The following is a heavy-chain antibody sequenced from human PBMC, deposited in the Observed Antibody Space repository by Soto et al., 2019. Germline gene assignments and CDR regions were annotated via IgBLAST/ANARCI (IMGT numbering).Heavy chain of an antibody. Sequence: ASVKVSCKASGGIFSSYAISWVRQAPGQGLEWMGGIIPIFGTANYAQKFQGRVTITADESTSTAYMELSSLRSEDTAVYYCARGPLIDSSGYYYFDYWGQGTLVTVSS. J-gene: IGHJ4*02. D-gene: IGHD3-22*01. CDR1: GGIFSSYA. V-gene: IGHV1-69*13. CDR2: IIPIFGTA. CDR3: ARGPLIDSSGYYYFDY.